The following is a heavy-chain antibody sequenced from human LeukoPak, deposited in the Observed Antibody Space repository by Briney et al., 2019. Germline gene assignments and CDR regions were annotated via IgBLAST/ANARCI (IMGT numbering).Heavy chain of an antibody. CDR3: AKNRGHCVDGVCHNYYYMDV. D-gene: IGHD2-8*02. Sequence: GGSLRLSCAASGFTFSSFAMTWVRQAPGKGLEWVSTVSGSAGRTDYADSVKGRFTISRDNLKNTLNLQMNGLRAEDTAVYYCAKNRGHCVDGVCHNYYYMDVWGRGTTVTVSS. V-gene: IGHV3-23*01. CDR1: GFTFSSFA. CDR2: VSGSAGRT. J-gene: IGHJ6*03.